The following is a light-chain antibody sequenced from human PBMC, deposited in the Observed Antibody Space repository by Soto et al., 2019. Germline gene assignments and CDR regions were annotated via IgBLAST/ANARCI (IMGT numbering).Light chain of an antibody. CDR2: EVT. J-gene: IGLJ3*02. Sequence: QSVLTQPASVSGSPGQSITISCTGTSSDVGGYDYVSWYQHHPGKAPKLVISEVTNRPSGVSDRFSGSRSGNTASLTISGLQAEDEADYYCSSYTTSSTLVFGGVTQLTVL. CDR1: SSDVGGYDY. CDR3: SSYTTSSTLV. V-gene: IGLV2-14*01.